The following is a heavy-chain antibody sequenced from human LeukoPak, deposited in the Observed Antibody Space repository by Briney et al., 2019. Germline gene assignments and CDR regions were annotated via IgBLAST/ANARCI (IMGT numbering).Heavy chain of an antibody. V-gene: IGHV4-59*01. J-gene: IGHJ4*02. Sequence: PSETLSLTCTVSGGSISSYYWSWIRQPPGKGLEWIGYIYYSGSTNYNPSLKSRVTISVDTSKNQFSLKLSSVTAADTAVYYCARANYYDFWSGYSSSYFDYWGQGTLVTVSS. CDR1: GGSISSYY. CDR2: IYYSGST. D-gene: IGHD3-3*01. CDR3: ARANYYDFWSGYSSSYFDY.